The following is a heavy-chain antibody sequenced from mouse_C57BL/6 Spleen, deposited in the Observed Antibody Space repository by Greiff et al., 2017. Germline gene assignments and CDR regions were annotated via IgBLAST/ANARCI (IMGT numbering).Heavy chain of an antibody. CDR2: INPGSGGT. Sequence: QVQLQQSGAELVRPGTSVKVSCKASGYAFTNYLIEWVKQRPGQGLEWIGVINPGSGGTNYNEKFKGKATLTADKSSSTAYMQLSSLTSEDSAVXFCARKGYYGLAYWGQGTLVTVSA. CDR1: GYAFTNYL. V-gene: IGHV1-54*01. CDR3: ARKGYYGLAY. J-gene: IGHJ3*01. D-gene: IGHD2-1*01.